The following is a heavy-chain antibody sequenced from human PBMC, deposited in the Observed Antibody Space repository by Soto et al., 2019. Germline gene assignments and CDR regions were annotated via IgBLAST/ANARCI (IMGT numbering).Heavy chain of an antibody. J-gene: IGHJ6*02. Sequence: QVQLQESGPGLVKPSETLSLTCTVSGGSISSYYWSWIRQPPGKGLEWIGYIYYSGSTNYNPSLKSRVTISVDTSKNQFSLKLSSVTAADTAVYYCARSSGTSRYYGMDVWGQGTTVTVSS. D-gene: IGHD3-10*01. V-gene: IGHV4-59*01. CDR2: IYYSGST. CDR1: GGSISSYY. CDR3: ARSSGTSRYYGMDV.